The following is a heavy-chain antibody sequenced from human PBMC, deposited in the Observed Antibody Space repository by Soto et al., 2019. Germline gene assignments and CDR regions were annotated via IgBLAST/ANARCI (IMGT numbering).Heavy chain of an antibody. D-gene: IGHD6-13*01. CDR3: ARAAAAGLNDY. V-gene: IGHV1-18*01. Sequence: QVQLVQSGAEVKKPGASVKVSCKASGYTFTSYGISWVRQAPGQGLEWMGWISAYNGNTKYAQKILGRVTMTTDTSTSTADMEVGSLRSDDTAVYYCARAAAAGLNDYWGQGTLVTVSS. CDR2: ISAYNGNT. J-gene: IGHJ4*02. CDR1: GYTFTSYG.